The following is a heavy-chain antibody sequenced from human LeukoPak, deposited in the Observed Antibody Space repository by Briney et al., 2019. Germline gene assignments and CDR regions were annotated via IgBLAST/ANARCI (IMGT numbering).Heavy chain of an antibody. CDR2: MNPNSGNT. CDR1: GYTFTSYD. CDR3: ARGGLRIRLLWFGELCYMDV. V-gene: IGHV1-8*01. Sequence: ASVKVSCKASGYTFTSYDINWVRQATGQGLEWMGWMNPNSGNTGYAQKFQGRVTMTRNTSISTAYMELSNLRSEDTAVYYCARGGLRIRLLWFGELCYMDVWGKGTTVTISS. J-gene: IGHJ6*03. D-gene: IGHD3-10*01.